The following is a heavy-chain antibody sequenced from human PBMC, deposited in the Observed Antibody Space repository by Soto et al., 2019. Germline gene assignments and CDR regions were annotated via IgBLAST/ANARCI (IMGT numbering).Heavy chain of an antibody. CDR1: GFSLSNARMG. J-gene: IGHJ5*02. D-gene: IGHD4-17*01. CDR2: IFSNDEK. Sequence: GSGPTLVNPTETLTLTCTVSGFSLSNARMGVSWIRQPPGKALEWLAHIFSNDEKSYSTSLKSRLTISKDTSKSQVVLTMTNMDPVDTATYYCARIPLYGDYVSHWFDPWGQGTLVTVSS. V-gene: IGHV2-26*01. CDR3: ARIPLYGDYVSHWFDP.